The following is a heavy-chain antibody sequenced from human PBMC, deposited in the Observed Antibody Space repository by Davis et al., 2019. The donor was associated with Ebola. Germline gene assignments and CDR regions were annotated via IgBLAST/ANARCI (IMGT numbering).Heavy chain of an antibody. Sequence: GESLKISCAASGFTFSSYGMHWVRQAPGKGLEWVAVIWYDGSNKYYADSVKGRFTISRDNSKNTLYLQMNSLRAEDTAVYYCARVAIPYYFDYWGQGTLVTVSS. CDR1: GFTFSSYG. D-gene: IGHD5-12*01. CDR3: ARVAIPYYFDY. V-gene: IGHV3-33*08. CDR2: IWYDGSNK. J-gene: IGHJ4*02.